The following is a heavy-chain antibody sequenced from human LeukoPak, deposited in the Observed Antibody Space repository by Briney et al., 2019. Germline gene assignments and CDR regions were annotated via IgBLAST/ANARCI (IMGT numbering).Heavy chain of an antibody. CDR2: TYYRSKSYN. Sequence: SPTLSLTSAISGDSVSITSAAWNWIRQSPPRGLEWLGSTYYRSKSYNDYAISVKSRITINPDTSKNQFSLQLNSVTPEDTAVYYCARGRIAYYGMDVWGQGTTVTVSS. CDR3: ARGRIAYYGMDV. D-gene: IGHD2-21*01. V-gene: IGHV6-1*01. J-gene: IGHJ6*02. CDR1: GDSVSITSAA.